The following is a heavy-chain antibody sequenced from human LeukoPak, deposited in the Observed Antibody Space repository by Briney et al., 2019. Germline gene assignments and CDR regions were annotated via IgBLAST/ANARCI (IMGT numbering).Heavy chain of an antibody. D-gene: IGHD3-10*01. CDR2: IYYSGST. Sequence: SETLSLTCTVSGGSISSYYWSWIRQPPGKGLEWIGYIYYSGSTNYNPSLKSRVTISVDTSKNQFSLKLNSVTAADTAVYYCARGKEVITMLRGLKPGYYFDYWGQGTLVTVSS. V-gene: IGHV4-59*01. CDR1: GGSISSYY. J-gene: IGHJ4*02. CDR3: ARGKEVITMLRGLKPGYYFDY.